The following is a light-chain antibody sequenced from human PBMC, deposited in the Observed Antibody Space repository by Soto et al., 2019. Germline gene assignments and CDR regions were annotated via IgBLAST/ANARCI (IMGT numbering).Light chain of an antibody. J-gene: IGLJ1*01. Sequence: SALTQPRSVSGSPGQSVTISCTGTSSDVGGYNYVSWYQHHPGKAPKLMIYDVSERPSGVPDRFSGSKSGNTASLTISGLQAEDEADYYCCSYGGSYALYVFGTGTKLTVL. CDR1: SSDVGGYNY. CDR2: DVS. V-gene: IGLV2-11*01. CDR3: CSYGGSYALYV.